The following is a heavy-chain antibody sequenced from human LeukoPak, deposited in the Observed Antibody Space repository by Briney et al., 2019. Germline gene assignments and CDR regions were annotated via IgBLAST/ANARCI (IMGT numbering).Heavy chain of an antibody. CDR2: INHSGST. CDR3: ARSSGGSSYHN. J-gene: IGHJ4*02. V-gene: IGHV4-34*01. D-gene: IGHD2-15*01. Sequence: SETLSLTCAVYGGSFSGYYWSWIRQPPGKGLEWIGEINHSGSTNYNPSLKSRVTVSVDTSKNQSSLKPSSVTAADTAVYYCARSSGGSSYHNWGQGTLVTVSS. CDR1: GGSFSGYY.